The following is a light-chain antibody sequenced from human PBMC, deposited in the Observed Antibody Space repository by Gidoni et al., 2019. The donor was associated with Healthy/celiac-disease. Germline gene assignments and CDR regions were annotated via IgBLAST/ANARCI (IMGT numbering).Light chain of an antibody. CDR3: QSADSSGTPVV. V-gene: IGLV3-25*03. Sequence: SSALTQPPSVAVSPGQTARITGSGDALPKQYAYGYQQKPGQAPVLVIYKDSERPSGMPERFSGSSSGTTVTLTISGVQAEDEADYYCQSADSSGTPVVFGGGTKLTVL. CDR2: KDS. J-gene: IGLJ2*01. CDR1: ALPKQY.